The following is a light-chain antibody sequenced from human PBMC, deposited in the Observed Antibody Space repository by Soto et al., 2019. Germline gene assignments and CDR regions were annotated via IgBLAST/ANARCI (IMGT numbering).Light chain of an antibody. CDR2: EGS. V-gene: IGLV2-23*01. Sequence: QSALTQPASVSGSPGQSITISCTGTSSDVGSYNLVSWYQHHPGKVPKLVIYEGSKRPSGVSNRFSGSKSVNAASLTISGLQAEDEADYYCAAWDDGLNGWLFGGGTKLTVL. CDR1: SSDVGSYNL. J-gene: IGLJ3*02. CDR3: AAWDDGLNGWL.